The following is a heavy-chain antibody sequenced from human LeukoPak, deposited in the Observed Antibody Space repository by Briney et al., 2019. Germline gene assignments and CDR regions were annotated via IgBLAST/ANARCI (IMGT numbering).Heavy chain of an antibody. V-gene: IGHV3-30*02. J-gene: IGHJ4*02. D-gene: IGHD3-22*01. CDR1: GFTFSSYG. CDR3: AKGWYYDSSGYPTYFDY. Sequence: GGSLRLSCAASGFTFSSYGMHWVRQAPGKGLEWVAVIWYDGSNKYYADSVKGRFTISRDNSKNTLYLQMNSLRAEDTAVYYCAKGWYYDSSGYPTYFDYWGQGTLVTVSS. CDR2: IWYDGSNK.